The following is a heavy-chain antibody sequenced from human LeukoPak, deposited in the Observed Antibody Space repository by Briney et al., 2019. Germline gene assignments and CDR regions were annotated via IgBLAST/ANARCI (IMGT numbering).Heavy chain of an antibody. Sequence: GGSLRLSCAASGFTFSSYAMRWVRQAPGKGLEWVSAISGSGGSTYYADSVKGRFTISRDNSKNTLYLQMNSLRAEDTAVYYCAKVGTSSGWYSYFDYWGQGTLVTVSS. V-gene: IGHV3-23*01. J-gene: IGHJ4*02. CDR1: GFTFSSYA. CDR3: AKVGTSSGWYSYFDY. CDR2: ISGSGGST. D-gene: IGHD6-19*01.